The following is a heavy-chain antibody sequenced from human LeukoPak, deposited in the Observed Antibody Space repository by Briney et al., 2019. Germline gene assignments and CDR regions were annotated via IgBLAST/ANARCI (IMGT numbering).Heavy chain of an antibody. CDR1: GGSISSSSYY. J-gene: IGHJ5*02. CDR2: IYYSGST. D-gene: IGHD2-15*01. CDR3: ARQIVVVVAATTHNWFDP. Sequence: SETLSLTCTVSGGSISSSSYYWGWIRQPPGKGLEWIGSIYYSGSTYYNPSLKSRVTISVDTSKNQFSLKLSSVTAADTAVYYCARQIVVVVAATTHNWFDPWGQASLVSVSS. V-gene: IGHV4-39*01.